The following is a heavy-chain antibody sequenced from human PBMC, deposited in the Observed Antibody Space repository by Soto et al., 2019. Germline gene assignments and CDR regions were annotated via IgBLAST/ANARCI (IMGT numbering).Heavy chain of an antibody. V-gene: IGHV4-39*01. D-gene: IGHD3-10*01. J-gene: IGHJ6*02. CDR2: IYYSGST. CDR3: ARHSITMVRGVTYYYGMDV. CDR1: GGSISSSSYY. Sequence: SETLSLTCTVSGGSISSSSYYWGWIRQPPRKGLEWIGSIYYSGSTYYNPSLKSRVTISVDTSKNQFSLKLSSVTAADTAVYYCARHSITMVRGVTYYYGMDVWGQGTTVTVSS.